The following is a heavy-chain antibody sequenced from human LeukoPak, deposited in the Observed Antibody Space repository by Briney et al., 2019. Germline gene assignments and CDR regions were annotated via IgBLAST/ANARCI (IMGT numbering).Heavy chain of an antibody. CDR1: GGSISSNTYY. CDR3: CIAVAGSYYYYYMDV. V-gene: IGHV4-39*07. D-gene: IGHD6-19*01. CDR2: IYYSGST. J-gene: IGHJ6*03. Sequence: PSETLSLTCTVSGGSISSNTYYWGWIRQPPGKGLEWIGSIYYSGSTYYNPSLKSRVTISVDTSKNQFSLKLSSVTAADTAVYYCCIAVAGSYYYYYMDVWGKGTTVTVSS.